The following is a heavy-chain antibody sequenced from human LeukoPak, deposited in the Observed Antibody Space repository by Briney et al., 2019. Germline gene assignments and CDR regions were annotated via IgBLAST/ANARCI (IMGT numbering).Heavy chain of an antibody. Sequence: GGSLRLSCAASGFTFTNYAMTWVRQAPGKGLEWVGFIRSKAYGGTTEYAASVKGRFTISRDDSKSIAYLQMNSLKTEDTAVYYCTTVGSRSYWGQGTLVTVSS. D-gene: IGHD1-26*01. V-gene: IGHV3-49*04. CDR3: TTVGSRSY. J-gene: IGHJ4*02. CDR2: IRSKAYGGTT. CDR1: GFTFTNYA.